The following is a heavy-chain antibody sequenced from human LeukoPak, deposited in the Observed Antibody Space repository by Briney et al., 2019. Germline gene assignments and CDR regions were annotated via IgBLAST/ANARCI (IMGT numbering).Heavy chain of an antibody. CDR1: GGSISSGGYY. Sequence: PSETLSLTCTVSGGSISSGGYYWSWIRQPPGKGLEWIGYIYHSGSTYYNPSLKSRVTISVDRSKNQFSLKLSSVTAADTAVYYCARARGSPVTTYYYYYYMDVWGKGTTVTVSS. V-gene: IGHV4-30-2*01. CDR2: IYHSGST. J-gene: IGHJ6*03. D-gene: IGHD1-1*01. CDR3: ARARGSPVTTYYYYYYMDV.